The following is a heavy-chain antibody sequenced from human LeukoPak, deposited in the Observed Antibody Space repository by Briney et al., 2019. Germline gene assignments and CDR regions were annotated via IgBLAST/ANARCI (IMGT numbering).Heavy chain of an antibody. CDR2: INPNSGGT. CDR1: GYTFTGYY. J-gene: IGHJ4*02. CDR3: ASGGRIVGATTPNY. V-gene: IGHV1-2*06. D-gene: IGHD1-26*01. Sequence: GASVTVSFKASGYTFTGYYMHWVRQAPGQGLEWMGRINPNSGGTNYAQKFQGRVTMTRDTSISTAYMELSRLRSDDTAVYYCASGGRIVGATTPNYWGQGTLVTVSS.